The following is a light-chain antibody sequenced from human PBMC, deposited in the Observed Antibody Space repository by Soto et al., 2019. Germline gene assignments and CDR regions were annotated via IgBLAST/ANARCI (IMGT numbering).Light chain of an antibody. CDR2: DTS. Sequence: EIVMTQSPGTLSVSLGERATLSCRASQSVSIHLAWYQQKPGQAPRLLIYDTSTRATGIPDRFSGSGSGTDFTLTISRLEPEDFAVYYCQQYGSSPLITFGQGTRLEIK. V-gene: IGKV3-20*01. J-gene: IGKJ5*01. CDR3: QQYGSSPLIT. CDR1: QSVSIH.